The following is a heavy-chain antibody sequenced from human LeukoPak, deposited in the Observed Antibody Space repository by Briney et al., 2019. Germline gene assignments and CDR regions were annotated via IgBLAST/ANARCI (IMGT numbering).Heavy chain of an antibody. J-gene: IGHJ3*02. CDR3: ARRELRYFDWLRAFDI. V-gene: IGHV3-48*03. CDR2: ISSSGSTI. Sequence: PGGSLRLSCAAFGFTFSSYEMNWVRQAPGKGLEWVSYISSSGSTIYYADSVKGRFTISRDNAKNSLYLQMNSLRAEDTAVYYCARRELRYFDWLRAFDIWGQGTMVTVSS. D-gene: IGHD3-9*01. CDR1: GFTFSSYE.